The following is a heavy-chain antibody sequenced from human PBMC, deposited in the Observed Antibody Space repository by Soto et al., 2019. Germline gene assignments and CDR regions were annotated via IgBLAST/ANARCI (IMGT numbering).Heavy chain of an antibody. D-gene: IGHD6-19*01. CDR1: GFTFSSFA. CDR3: ARVEQWLYIAKY. CDR2: ISDDGSNK. Sequence: PGGSLILSCAASGFTFSSFAMHWVRQAPGKGLEWVAVISDDGSNKYYADSVKGRFTISRDNSKNTLYLQMNSLRGEDTAVYSCARVEQWLYIAKYWGQGTLVTVSS. J-gene: IGHJ4*02. V-gene: IGHV3-30*04.